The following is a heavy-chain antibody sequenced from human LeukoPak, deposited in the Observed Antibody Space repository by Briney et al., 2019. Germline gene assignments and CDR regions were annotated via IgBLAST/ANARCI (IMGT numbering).Heavy chain of an antibody. D-gene: IGHD1-26*01. CDR1: GFTVSSNY. CDR3: ARDRMGYYYFDY. CDR2: IYSGGST. Sequence: GGSLRLSCAASGFTVSSNYMSWARQAPGKGLEWVSVIYSGGSTYYADSVKGRFTISRYNSKNTLYLQMNSLRAEDTAVYYCARDRMGYYYFDYWGQGTLVTVSS. J-gene: IGHJ4*02. V-gene: IGHV3-66*01.